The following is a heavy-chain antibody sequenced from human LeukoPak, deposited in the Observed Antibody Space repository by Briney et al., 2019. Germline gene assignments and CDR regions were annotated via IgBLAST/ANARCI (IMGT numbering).Heavy chain of an antibody. Sequence: SETLSLTCTVSGGSISSSSYYWGWIRQPPGKGLEWIGSIYYSGSTYYNPSLKSRVTISVDTSKNQFSLKLSSVTAADTAVYYCARQGGWYRGDYWGQGTLVTVSS. CDR3: ARQGGWYRGDY. J-gene: IGHJ4*02. CDR2: IYYSGST. V-gene: IGHV4-39*01. D-gene: IGHD6-19*01. CDR1: GGSISSSSYY.